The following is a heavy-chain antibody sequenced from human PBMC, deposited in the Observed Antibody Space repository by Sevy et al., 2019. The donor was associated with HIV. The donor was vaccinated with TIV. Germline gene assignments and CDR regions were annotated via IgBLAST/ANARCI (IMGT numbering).Heavy chain of an antibody. V-gene: IGHV3-30*18. CDR3: AKDHAYYYDSSGPLDY. CDR2: ISYDGSNK. J-gene: IGHJ4*02. CDR1: GFTFSSYG. D-gene: IGHD3-22*01. Sequence: GGSRRLSCAASGFTFSSYGMHWVRQAPGKGLEWVAVISYDGSNKYYADSVKGRFTISRDNSKNTLYLQMNSLRAEDTAVYYCAKDHAYYYDSSGPLDYWGQGTLVTVSS.